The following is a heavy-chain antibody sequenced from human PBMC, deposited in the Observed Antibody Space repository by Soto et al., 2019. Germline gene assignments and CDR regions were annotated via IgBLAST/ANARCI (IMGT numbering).Heavy chain of an antibody. D-gene: IGHD3-9*01. CDR3: AKDHQIRYFDWPIGYGMDV. Sequence: GGSLRLSCAASGFTFDDYTMHWVRQAPGKGLEWVSLISWDGGSTYYADSVKGRFTISRDNSKNSLYLQMNSLRTEDTALYYCAKDHQIRYFDWPIGYGMDVWGQGTTVTVSS. V-gene: IGHV3-43*01. J-gene: IGHJ6*02. CDR1: GFTFDDYT. CDR2: ISWDGGST.